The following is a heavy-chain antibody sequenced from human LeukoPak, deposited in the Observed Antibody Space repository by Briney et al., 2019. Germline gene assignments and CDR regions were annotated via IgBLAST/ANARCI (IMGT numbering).Heavy chain of an antibody. D-gene: IGHD6-19*01. J-gene: IGHJ6*04. Sequence: SETLSLTCTVSGGSISSGSYYWSWIRQPAGKGLEWIGRINSSGNTNYNPSLKSRVTISGDTSKNQFSLNLSSVTAADTAVYYCARVVLAGGLRTMDVWGKGTTVTISS. CDR2: INSSGNT. V-gene: IGHV4-61*02. CDR3: ARVVLAGGLRTMDV. CDR1: GGSISSGSYY.